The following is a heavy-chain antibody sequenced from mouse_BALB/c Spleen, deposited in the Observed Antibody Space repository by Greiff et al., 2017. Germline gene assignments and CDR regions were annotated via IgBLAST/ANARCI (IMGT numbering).Heavy chain of an antibody. CDR2: IWAGGST. CDR3: AREDSPWFAY. CDR1: GFSLTSYG. V-gene: IGHV2-9*02. Sequence: VKVVESGPGLVAPSQSLSITCTVSGFSLTSYGVHWVRQPPGKGLEWLGVIWAGGSTNYNSALMSRLSISKDNSKSQVFLKMNSLQTDDTAMYYCAREDSPWFAYWGQGTLVTVSA. J-gene: IGHJ3*01.